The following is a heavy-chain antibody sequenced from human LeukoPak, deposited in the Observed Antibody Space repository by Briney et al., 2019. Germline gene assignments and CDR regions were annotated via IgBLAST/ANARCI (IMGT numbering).Heavy chain of an antibody. CDR3: ANMQGYFDY. J-gene: IGHJ4*02. CDR2: ITGDGTTT. Sequence: GGSLRLSCEASGLTFSSYGMSWVRQAPGKGLQWVSAITGDGTTTYYADSVKGRFTISRDNSKNMLYLQMSSLRAEDTAVYYCANMQGYFDYWGQGTLVPVSS. CDR1: GLTFSSYG. V-gene: IGHV3-23*01.